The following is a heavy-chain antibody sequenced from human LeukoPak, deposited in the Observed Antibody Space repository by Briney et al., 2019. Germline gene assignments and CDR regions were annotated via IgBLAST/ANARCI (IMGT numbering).Heavy chain of an antibody. D-gene: IGHD3-22*01. V-gene: IGHV4-34*01. CDR1: GGSFSGYY. CDR3: ARGWDYYDSSGYYLDY. CDR2: INHSGST. Sequence: PSETLSLTCAVYGGSFSGYYWSWIRQPPGKGLEWIGEINHSGSTNYNPSLKSRVTISVDTSKNQFSLKLSSVTAADTAVYYCARGWDYYDSSGYYLDYWGQGTLVTVSS. J-gene: IGHJ4*02.